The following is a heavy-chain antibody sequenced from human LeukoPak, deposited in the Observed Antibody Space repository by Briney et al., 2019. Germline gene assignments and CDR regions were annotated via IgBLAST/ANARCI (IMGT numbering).Heavy chain of an antibody. Sequence: PSETLSLTCAVYGGSFSGYYWSWIRQPPGKGLEWIGEINHSGSTNYNPSLKSRVTISVDTSKNQFSLKLSSVTAADTAVYYCARERIAARSFDYWGQGTLVTVSS. CDR3: ARERIAARSFDY. D-gene: IGHD6-6*01. V-gene: IGHV4-34*01. CDR1: GGSFSGYY. CDR2: INHSGST. J-gene: IGHJ4*02.